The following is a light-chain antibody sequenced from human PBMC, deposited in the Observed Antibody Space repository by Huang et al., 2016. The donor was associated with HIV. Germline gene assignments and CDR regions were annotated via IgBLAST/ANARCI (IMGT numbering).Light chain of an antibody. CDR1: QRISNY. V-gene: IGKV1-39*01. J-gene: IGKJ2*01. CDR3: QQSYTSPRT. CDR2: AAS. Sequence: DIQMTQSPSSLSASVGDRVTLTCRASQRISNYVNWYQQKPGRAPSLVIYAASTFQSGVPSRFSVVGSGTDFTLTINGLQSEDFATYFCQQSYTSPRTFGQGTKVE.